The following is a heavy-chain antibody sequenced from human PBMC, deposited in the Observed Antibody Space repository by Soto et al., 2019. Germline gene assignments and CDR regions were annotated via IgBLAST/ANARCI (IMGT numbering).Heavy chain of an antibody. CDR2: TYYRSKWYN. V-gene: IGHV6-1*01. D-gene: IGHD1-7*01. J-gene: IGHJ6*02. Sequence: SQTLSLTCAISGDSVSSNSAAWNWIRQSPSRGLEWLGRTYYRSKWYNDYAVPVKSRITINPDTSKNQFSLQLNSVTPEDTAVYYCARGVSPYNWNYGGMDVWGQGTTVTVSS. CDR3: ARGVSPYNWNYGGMDV. CDR1: GDSVSSNSAA.